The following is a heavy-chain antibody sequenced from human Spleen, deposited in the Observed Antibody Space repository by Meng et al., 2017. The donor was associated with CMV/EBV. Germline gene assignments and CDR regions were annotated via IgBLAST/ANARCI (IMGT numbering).Heavy chain of an antibody. CDR2: ITGDSTYK. CDR1: GFSVRSNY. Sequence: GESLKISCVVSGFSVRSNYINWVRQAPGKGLEWVSSITGDSTYKHYADSLKGRFTISRDNAKNSLYLQMNSLRAEDTAVYYCARGSDDYAFWSAYYTDAFDFWGQGTMVTVSS. J-gene: IGHJ3*01. CDR3: ARGSDDYAFWSAYYTDAFDF. V-gene: IGHV3-21*01. D-gene: IGHD3-3*01.